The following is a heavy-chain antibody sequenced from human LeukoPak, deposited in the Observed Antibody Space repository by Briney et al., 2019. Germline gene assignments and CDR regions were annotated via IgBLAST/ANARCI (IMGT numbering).Heavy chain of an antibody. CDR1: GGSFSGYY. CDR2: INYSGST. CDR3: ARDLRTAYYYGSGRSYAFDI. Sequence: SETLSLTCAVYGGSFSGYYWSWIRQPPGKGLEWIGEINYSGSTNYNPPLKSRVTISVDTSKNQFSLKLSSVTAADTAVYYCARDLRTAYYYGSGRSYAFDIWGQGTMVTVPS. J-gene: IGHJ3*02. D-gene: IGHD3-10*01. V-gene: IGHV4-34*01.